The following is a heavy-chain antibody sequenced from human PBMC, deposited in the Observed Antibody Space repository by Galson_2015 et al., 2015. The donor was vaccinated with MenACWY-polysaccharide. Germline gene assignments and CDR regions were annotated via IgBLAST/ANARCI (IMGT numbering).Heavy chain of an antibody. V-gene: IGHV1-2*02. CDR3: ARVPPYQQAEENWIVP. CDR1: GDTFTDNY. CDR2: INPRSGTT. J-gene: IGHJ5*02. Sequence: SVKVSCKASGDTFTDNYINWVRQAPGQGLEWMGIINPRSGTTSYAQRFQGRVTMTRDTSINTDYMELNRLRSDDTAMYYCARVPPYQQAEENWIVPWGQGTPVTVSS. D-gene: IGHD2-2*01.